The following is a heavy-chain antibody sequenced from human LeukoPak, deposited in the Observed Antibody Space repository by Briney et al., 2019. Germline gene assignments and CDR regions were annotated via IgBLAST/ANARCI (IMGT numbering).Heavy chain of an antibody. CDR3: ARDELRYSVDY. V-gene: IGHV4-34*01. CDR1: GGSFSGYY. J-gene: IGHJ4*02. CDR2: INHSGST. D-gene: IGHD4-17*01. Sequence: PSETLSLTCAVYGGSFSGYYWSWIRQPPGKGLEWIGEINHSGSTNYNPSLKSRVTISVDTSKNQFSLKLSSVTAADTAVYYCARDELRYSVDYWGQGTLVTVSS.